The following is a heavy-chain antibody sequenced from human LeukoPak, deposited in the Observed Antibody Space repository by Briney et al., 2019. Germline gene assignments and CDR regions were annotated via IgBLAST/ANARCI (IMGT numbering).Heavy chain of an antibody. Sequence: GGSLRLSCAASGFTFSSYAMSWVRQAPGKGLEWVAVISYDGSNKYYADSVKGRFTISRDNSKNTLYLQMNSLRAEDTAVYYCARDLRPNYYGSESHLPDYWGQGTLVTVSS. J-gene: IGHJ4*02. V-gene: IGHV3-30-3*01. CDR1: GFTFSSYA. CDR2: ISYDGSNK. CDR3: ARDLRPNYYGSESHLPDY. D-gene: IGHD3-10*01.